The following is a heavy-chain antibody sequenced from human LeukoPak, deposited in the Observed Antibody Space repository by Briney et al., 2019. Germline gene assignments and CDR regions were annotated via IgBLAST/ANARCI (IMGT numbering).Heavy chain of an antibody. V-gene: IGHV3-53*01. Sequence: PGGSLRLSCAASGFTVSSNYMSWVRQAPGKGLEWVSIIYSGGSTYYADPVKGRFTISRDNSKNTLYLQMNSLRAEDTAVYYCAKGVTMGALSYFDYWGQGTLVTVSS. D-gene: IGHD1-26*01. CDR2: IYSGGST. CDR3: AKGVTMGALSYFDY. CDR1: GFTVSSNY. J-gene: IGHJ4*02.